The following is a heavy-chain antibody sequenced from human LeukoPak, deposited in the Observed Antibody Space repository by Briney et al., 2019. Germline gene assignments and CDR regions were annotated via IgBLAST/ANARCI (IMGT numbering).Heavy chain of an antibody. J-gene: IGHJ3*02. V-gene: IGHV3-64*01. D-gene: IGHD2-15*01. CDR1: GFTFSNYA. CDR3: TRDQGYCSGGICYDDAFDI. Sequence: TGGSLRLSCVASGFTFSNYAMRWVRQAPGKGLEYVSAISSNGERIYYAKSVQGRFTISRDNSKNTLFLQMDSLRPEDMAVYFCTRDQGYCSGGICYDDAFDIWGQGTMVTVSS. CDR2: ISSNGERI.